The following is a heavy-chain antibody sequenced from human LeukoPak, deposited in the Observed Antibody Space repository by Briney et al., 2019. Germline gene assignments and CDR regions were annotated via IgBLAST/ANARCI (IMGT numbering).Heavy chain of an antibody. J-gene: IGHJ4*02. V-gene: IGHV4-59*13. CDR1: GGSISSYY. Sequence: SETLSLTCTVSGGSISSYYWSWIRQPPGKGLEWIGYIYYSGSTNYNPSLKSRVTISVDTSKNQFSLKLSSVTAADTAVYYCARDTKRSELGLDYWGQGTLVTVSS. D-gene: IGHD1-26*01. CDR3: ARDTKRSELGLDY. CDR2: IYYSGST.